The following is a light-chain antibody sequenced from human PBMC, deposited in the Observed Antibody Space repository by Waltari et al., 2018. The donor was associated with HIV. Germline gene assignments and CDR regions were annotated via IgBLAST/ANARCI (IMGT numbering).Light chain of an antibody. CDR2: EVI. Sequence: HSALTQPASVSGSPGQSITISCSGTSSDIGAYDYVSWYQQHPGKAPKLIIYEVINRPSGVSYRFSGSKSGNTASLTISGLQAEDEADYYCSSYTSSNTLWVFGGGTKLTVL. CDR1: SSDIGAYDY. V-gene: IGLV2-14*01. CDR3: SSYTSSNTLWV. J-gene: IGLJ3*02.